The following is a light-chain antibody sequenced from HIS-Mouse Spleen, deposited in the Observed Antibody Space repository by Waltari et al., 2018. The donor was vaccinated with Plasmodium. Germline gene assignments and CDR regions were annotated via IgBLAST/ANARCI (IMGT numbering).Light chain of an antibody. CDR2: EDS. J-gene: IGLJ3*02. Sequence: SYELTQPPSVSVSPGQTARITCSGDALPKKYAYWYQQKSGHAPVLVIYEDSKRPSGIPERFAGSSAGTMATLTISGAKVEDEADYYCYSTDSSGNHRVFGGGTKLTVL. V-gene: IGLV3-10*01. CDR1: ALPKKY. CDR3: YSTDSSGNHRV.